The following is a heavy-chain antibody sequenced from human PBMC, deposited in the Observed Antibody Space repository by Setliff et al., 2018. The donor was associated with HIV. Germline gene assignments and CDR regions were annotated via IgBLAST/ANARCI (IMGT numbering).Heavy chain of an antibody. Sequence: GASVKVSCKASGYTLTTYGISWVRQAPGQGPEWMGWINTETGNPMYAQGFRGRLVFSLDTSVNTAYLQINSLKAEDTAMYYCARVGSYWSTFDYWGQGARVTVSS. CDR3: ARVGSYWSTFDY. CDR1: GYTLTTYG. V-gene: IGHV7-4-1*02. D-gene: IGHD2-8*02. J-gene: IGHJ4*02. CDR2: INTETGNP.